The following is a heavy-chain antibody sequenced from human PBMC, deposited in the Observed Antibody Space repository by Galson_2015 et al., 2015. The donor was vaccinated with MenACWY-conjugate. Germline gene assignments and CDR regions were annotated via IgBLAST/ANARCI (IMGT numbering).Heavy chain of an antibody. Sequence: SLRLSCAASGFTFNYEWMTWVRQAPGKGLEWVGRIKSRVEGGTTDYAGPVKGRFTISRDDSENRVYLQMNNLKTEDTGVYYCVRGIQQYLGQGTLVTVSS. J-gene: IGHJ4*02. CDR1: GFTFNYEW. D-gene: IGHD3-10*01. CDR2: IKSRVEGGTT. CDR3: VRGIQQY. V-gene: IGHV3-15*01.